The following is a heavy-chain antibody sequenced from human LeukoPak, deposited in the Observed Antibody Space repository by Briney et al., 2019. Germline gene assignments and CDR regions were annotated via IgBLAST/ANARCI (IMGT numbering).Heavy chain of an antibody. CDR2: IRCDGSNK. D-gene: IGHD3-10*01. V-gene: IGHV3-30*02. CDR1: GFTFSSYG. J-gene: IGHJ4*02. Sequence: GGSLRLSWAASGFTFSSYGMDWVRQAPGKGLEWVAFIRCDGSNKYYADSVKGRFTISRDNSKNTLYLQMNSLRAEDTAVYYCAKDRGNWGQGTLVTVSS. CDR3: AKDRGN.